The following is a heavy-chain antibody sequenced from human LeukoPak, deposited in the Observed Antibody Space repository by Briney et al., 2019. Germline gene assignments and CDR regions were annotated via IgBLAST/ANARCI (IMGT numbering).Heavy chain of an antibody. V-gene: IGHV4-59*01. CDR1: GASINSYY. Sequence: PSETLSLTCSVSGASINSYYWSWIRQPPGKGLEWIGYIYYSGSTNYNPSLKSRVTISVDTSKNQFSLKLSSVTAADTAVYYCATFGSGYDYYDSSGYYYFDYWGQGTLVTVSS. CDR2: IYYSGST. D-gene: IGHD3-22*01. J-gene: IGHJ4*02. CDR3: ATFGSGYDYYDSSGYYYFDY.